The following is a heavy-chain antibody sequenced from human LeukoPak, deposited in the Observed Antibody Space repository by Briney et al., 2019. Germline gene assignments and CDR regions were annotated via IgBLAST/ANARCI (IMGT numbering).Heavy chain of an antibody. J-gene: IGHJ4*02. Sequence: GGSLRLSCAASGFTFSSYSMNWVRQAPGKGLEWVSSISGSSSYIYYADSVKGRFTTSRDNAKNSLYLQMSSLRAEDTAVYYCATLVATARFDYWGQGTLVTVSS. V-gene: IGHV3-21*01. D-gene: IGHD5-12*01. CDR3: ATLVATARFDY. CDR2: ISGSSSYI. CDR1: GFTFSSYS.